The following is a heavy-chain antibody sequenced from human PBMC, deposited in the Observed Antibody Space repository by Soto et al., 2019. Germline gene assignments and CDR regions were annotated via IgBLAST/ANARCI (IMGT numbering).Heavy chain of an antibody. J-gene: IGHJ6*02. CDR2: IYYSGST. CDR3: ASDRSSGWDQGYGMDV. D-gene: IGHD6-19*01. CDR1: GGSISTYY. Sequence: PSETLSLTCTVSGGSISTYYWSWIRQPPGKRLEWIGYIYYSGSTSYNPSLKSRVTISVDTSKNQFSLKLRSVTAADTAVYYCASDRSSGWDQGYGMDVWGQGTTVTVSS. V-gene: IGHV4-59*01.